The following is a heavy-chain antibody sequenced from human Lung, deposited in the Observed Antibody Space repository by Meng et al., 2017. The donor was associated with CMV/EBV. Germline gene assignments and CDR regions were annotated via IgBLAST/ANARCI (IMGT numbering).Heavy chain of an antibody. D-gene: IGHD3-22*01. CDR2: INPSGGST. V-gene: IGHV1-46*01. Sequence: ASXXVSCKASGYTFTSYYMHWVRQAPGQGLEWMGIINPSGGSTSYAQKFQGRVTMTRDTSTSTVYMELSSLRSEDTAVYYCARLGYYDSSPLGDYFDYWGQGTXVTGSS. J-gene: IGHJ4*02. CDR1: GYTFTSYY. CDR3: ARLGYYDSSPLGDYFDY.